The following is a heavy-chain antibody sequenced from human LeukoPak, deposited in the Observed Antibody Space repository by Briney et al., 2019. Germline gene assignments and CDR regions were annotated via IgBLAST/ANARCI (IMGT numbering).Heavy chain of an antibody. J-gene: IGHJ6*02. CDR3: ARDLGQLIYYYYGMDV. D-gene: IGHD6-6*01. CDR1: GYTFTSYY. Sequence: ASLKVSCKASGYTFTSYYIHWVRQAPGQGHEWMGIINPSGGSTTYAQKFQGRVTMTRDTSTSTVYMELSSLKSEDTAMYYCARDLGQLIYYYYGMDVWGQETTVTVSS. V-gene: IGHV1-46*01. CDR2: INPSGGST.